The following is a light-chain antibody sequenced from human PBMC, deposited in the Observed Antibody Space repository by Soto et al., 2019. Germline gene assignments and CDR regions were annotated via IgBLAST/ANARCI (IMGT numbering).Light chain of an antibody. V-gene: IGKV1-5*03. Sequence: DIQMTQSPSTLSASVGDRVTITCRASQTISSWLAWYQQKPGKAPKLLIYKASTLKSGLPSRFSGSGSGTEFNLTISSLQPDDFATYYCQHYNSYSEAFGQGTKVDIK. CDR2: KAS. CDR1: QTISSW. J-gene: IGKJ1*01. CDR3: QHYNSYSEA.